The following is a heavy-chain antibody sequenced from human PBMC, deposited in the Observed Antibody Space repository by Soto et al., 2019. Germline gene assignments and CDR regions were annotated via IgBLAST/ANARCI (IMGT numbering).Heavy chain of an antibody. CDR1: VSTFSTYG. CDR3: SSGPRSKQGCGIFLDS. V-gene: IGHV1-18*04. D-gene: IGHD3-3*01. J-gene: IGHJ4*02. Sequence: ASVRFSCQSSVSTFSTYGISWVRRGPRHALECMGWISAYNGDTNYAHNLQGRFTMTTDTTTSTAYMELRSLRSDDTAVYYVSSGPRSKQGCGIFLDSWGQGAPVTVSS. CDR2: ISAYNGDT.